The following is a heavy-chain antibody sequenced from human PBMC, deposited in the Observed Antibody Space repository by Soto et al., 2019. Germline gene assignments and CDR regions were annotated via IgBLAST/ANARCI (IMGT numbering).Heavy chain of an antibody. D-gene: IGHD3-16*02. CDR2: VNHGGTS. J-gene: IGHJ6*02. Sequence: QVQLQQWGAGLLKPSETLSLTCAVHGGSFSGYYWEWIRQPPGKGLGWIGEVNHGGTSNYNTSLKSRSVISIYTSKNQCSLKLTSETADDMALYFCSSSAFLPSVDLSHGLDVEGQGTTVTVSS. CDR3: SSSAFLPSVDLSHGLDV. CDR1: GGSFSGYY. V-gene: IGHV4-34*01.